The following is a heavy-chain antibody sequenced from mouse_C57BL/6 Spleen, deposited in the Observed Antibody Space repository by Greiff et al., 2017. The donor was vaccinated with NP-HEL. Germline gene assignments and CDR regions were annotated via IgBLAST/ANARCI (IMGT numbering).Heavy chain of an antibody. CDR3: ARGVGSSPWWYFDV. CDR1: GFTFSDYG. V-gene: IGHV5-17*01. J-gene: IGHJ1*03. CDR2: ISSGSSTF. D-gene: IGHD1-1*01. Sequence: EVQVVESGGGLVKPGGSLKLSCAASGFTFSDYGMHWVRQAPEKGLEWVAYISSGSSTFYYADPVKGRFTISRDNAKSTLFLQMTSLRSEDTAMYYCARGVGSSPWWYFDVWGTGTTVTVSS.